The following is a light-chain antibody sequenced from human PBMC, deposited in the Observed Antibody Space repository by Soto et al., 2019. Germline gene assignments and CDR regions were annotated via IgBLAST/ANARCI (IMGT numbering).Light chain of an antibody. V-gene: IGLV2-14*03. Sequence: QSVLTQPASVSGSPGQSITISCTGTTSDVGGYNSVSWSQQHPGKPPKLIIYEVRRRPSGVSNRFSGSRAANTASLTISGLQTEEEADYYCCPFTSTTSYVFGSGTKVTV. J-gene: IGLJ1*01. CDR1: TSDVGGYNS. CDR3: CPFTSTTSYV. CDR2: EVR.